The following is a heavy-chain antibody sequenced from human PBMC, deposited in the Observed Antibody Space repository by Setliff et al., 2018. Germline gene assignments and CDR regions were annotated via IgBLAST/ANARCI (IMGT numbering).Heavy chain of an antibody. J-gene: IGHJ4*02. CDR1: GGSISTYY. Sequence: PSETLSLTCTVSGGSISTYYWTWIRQPPGKALEWIGYIYYSGTTNYSPSLKSRVTISIDMSKNQFSLKLSAVTAADKAVYYCARNDRPWRYYFDYWGQGTLVTVSS. CDR3: ARNDRPWRYYFDY. CDR2: IYYSGTT. V-gene: IGHV4-59*12. D-gene: IGHD3-9*01.